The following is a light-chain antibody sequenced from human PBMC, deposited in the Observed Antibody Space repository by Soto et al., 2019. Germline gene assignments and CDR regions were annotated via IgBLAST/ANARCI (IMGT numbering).Light chain of an antibody. CDR2: DVS. V-gene: IGLV2-14*01. CDR3: SSHTTTSTWV. J-gene: IGLJ2*01. CDR1: ITDVGSSNY. Sequence: QSALTQPASVSGSPGQSITISCTGTITDVGSSNYVSWYKQHPGKAPKLMIYDVSNRPSGVSNRFSGSKSGNTASLTISGLQAEDEADYYCSSHTTTSTWVFGGGTQLTVL.